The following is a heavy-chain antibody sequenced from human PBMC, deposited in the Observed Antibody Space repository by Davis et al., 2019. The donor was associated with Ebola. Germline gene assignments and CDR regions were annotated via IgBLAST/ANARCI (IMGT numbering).Heavy chain of an antibody. V-gene: IGHV3-23*01. Sequence: GGSLRLSCTASGFTFSNYAMSWVRQTPGKGLEWVSANSGNGASTYYADSVKGRFTISRDNSRNTLYVQMISLRAEDTAIYYCAKGRDYYYDGGGYDYWGQGTLVTVSS. CDR1: GFTFSNYA. CDR2: NSGNGAST. D-gene: IGHD3-22*01. CDR3: AKGRDYYYDGGGYDY. J-gene: IGHJ4*02.